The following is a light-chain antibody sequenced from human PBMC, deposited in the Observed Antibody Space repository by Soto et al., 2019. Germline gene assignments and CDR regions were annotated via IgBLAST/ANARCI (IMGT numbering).Light chain of an antibody. CDR3: QSYDSSLSGV. CDR1: SSNIGAGYD. Sequence: QSVLTQPPSVPGAPGQRVTISCTGSSSNIGAGYDVHWYQQFPGTAPKLLIYGNSNRPSGVPDRFSGSKSGTSASLAITGLQAEDEADYYCQSYDSSLSGVFGSGTKVTVL. CDR2: GNS. V-gene: IGLV1-40*01. J-gene: IGLJ1*01.